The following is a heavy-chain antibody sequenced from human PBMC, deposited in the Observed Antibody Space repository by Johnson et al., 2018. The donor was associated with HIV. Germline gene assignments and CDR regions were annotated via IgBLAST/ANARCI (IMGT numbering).Heavy chain of an antibody. Sequence: QMQLVESGGGLVKPGGSLRLSCAASGFTFSGYYMSWIRQAPGKGLECLSYISSSGYSIYYTDSVKGRFTISRDNAKNSLFLQMNSLRAEDTAVYYCARDSTPWGGDYVGYAFDLWGQGTMVTVSS. V-gene: IGHV3-11*04. J-gene: IGHJ3*01. CDR1: GFTFSGYY. CDR2: ISSSGYSI. CDR3: ARDSTPWGGDYVGYAFDL. D-gene: IGHD4-17*01.